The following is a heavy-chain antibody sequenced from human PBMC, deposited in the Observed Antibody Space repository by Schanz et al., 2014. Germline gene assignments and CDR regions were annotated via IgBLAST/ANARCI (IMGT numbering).Heavy chain of an antibody. CDR1: GFTFFGSFA. D-gene: IGHD3-9*01. CDR2: LTGSGGGT. Sequence: EVQLLESGGGLVQPGGSLRLSCVASGFTFFGSFAMSWVRQAPGKGPEWVSSLTGSGGGTYYADSVRGRFAISRDNAKNSLYLRMNGPRIEDTAVYYCAKHVRSLTGNDYWGQGTLVTVSS. J-gene: IGHJ4*02. V-gene: IGHV3-23*01. CDR3: AKHVRSLTGNDY.